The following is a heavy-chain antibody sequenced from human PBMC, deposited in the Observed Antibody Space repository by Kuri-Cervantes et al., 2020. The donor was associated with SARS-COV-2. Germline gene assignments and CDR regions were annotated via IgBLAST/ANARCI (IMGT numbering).Heavy chain of an antibody. D-gene: IGHD2-2*01. CDR3: ARQPCTSPSCYLGDDAFDI. CDR1: GGSISSPNYD. J-gene: IGHJ3*02. CDR2: IPSAGGT. V-gene: IGHV4-39*01. Sequence: GSLRLSCTVSGGSISSPNYDWGWIRQPPGKGLEWIGSIPSAGGTYYSPFLKSRVTISVDTSKNQSSLKLTSVTAADTAVYYCARQPCTSPSCYLGDDAFDIWGQGTMVTVSS.